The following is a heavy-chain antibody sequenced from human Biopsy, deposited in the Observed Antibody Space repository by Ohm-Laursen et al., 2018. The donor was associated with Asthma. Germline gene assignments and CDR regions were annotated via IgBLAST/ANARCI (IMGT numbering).Heavy chain of an antibody. CDR2: IYYSGRT. J-gene: IGHJ2*01. CDR3: ARAVSSSSYWYFDL. Sequence: SETLSLTCIVSGDAMSTSGSYWGWIRQSPGKGLEWIGSIYYSGRTYYKPSLESRVTISADTPKNHFSLKLTSVTAADTAVYYCARAVSSSSYWYFDLWGRGDLVTVSS. D-gene: IGHD6-6*01. CDR1: GDAMSTSGSY. V-gene: IGHV4-39*02.